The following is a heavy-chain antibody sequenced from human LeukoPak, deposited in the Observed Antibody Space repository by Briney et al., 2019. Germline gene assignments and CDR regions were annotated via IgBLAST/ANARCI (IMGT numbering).Heavy chain of an antibody. J-gene: IGHJ4*02. CDR2: ISGSGGST. CDR3: AKEKFSVTGGY. CDR1: GFTVSSNY. D-gene: IGHD7-27*01. V-gene: IGHV3-23*01. Sequence: PGGSLRLSCAASGFTVSSNYMSWVRQAPGKGLEWVSVISGSGGSTYYADSVKGRFTISRDNSKNTLYLQMNSLRAEDTAVYYCAKEKFSVTGGYWGQGTVVTVSS.